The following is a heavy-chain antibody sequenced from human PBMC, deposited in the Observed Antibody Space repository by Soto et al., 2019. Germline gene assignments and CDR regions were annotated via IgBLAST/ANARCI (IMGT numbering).Heavy chain of an antibody. J-gene: IGHJ4*02. V-gene: IGHV3-33*06. CDR1: GFSFTTYG. CDR3: AKDRGGGAVVPDY. Sequence: QVQLVESGGGVVQPGRSLRLSCAASGFSFTTYGMHWVRQAPGEGLEWVAVIWYDGSNKYYADSVKGRFTISRDTSKKPLYREMNSRRAENPAGYYCAKDRGGGAVVPDYWGQGTLVTVSS. D-gene: IGHD2-21*01. CDR2: IWYDGSNK.